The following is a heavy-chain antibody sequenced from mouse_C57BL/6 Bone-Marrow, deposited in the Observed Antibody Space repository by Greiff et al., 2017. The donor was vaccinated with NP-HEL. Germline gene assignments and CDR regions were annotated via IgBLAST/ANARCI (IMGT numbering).Heavy chain of an antibody. CDR1: GFSFNTYA. CDR3: VRQDHYYAMDY. V-gene: IGHV10-1*01. Sequence: DVHLVESGGGLVQPKGSLKLSCAASGFSFNTYAMNWVRQAPGKGLEWVARIRSKSNNYATYYADSVKDRFTISRDDSESMLYLQMNNLKTEDTAMYYCVRQDHYYAMDYWGQGTSVTVSS. J-gene: IGHJ4*01. CDR2: IRSKSNNYAT.